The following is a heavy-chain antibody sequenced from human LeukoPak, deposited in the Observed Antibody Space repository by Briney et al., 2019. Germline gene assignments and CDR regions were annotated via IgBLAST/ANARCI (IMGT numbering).Heavy chain of an antibody. V-gene: IGHV3-21*01. D-gene: IGHD1/OR15-1a*01. J-gene: IGHJ4*02. Sequence: GGSLRLSCAASGFIFSSYSMNWVRQAPGKGLEWVSSISSISTYILYADSVKGRFTISRDNAKNSLYLQMDSLGAEDTAVYYCARFGTSTVRGDEYWGQGTLVAVSS. CDR3: ARFGTSTVRGDEY. CDR1: GFIFSSYS. CDR2: ISSISTYI.